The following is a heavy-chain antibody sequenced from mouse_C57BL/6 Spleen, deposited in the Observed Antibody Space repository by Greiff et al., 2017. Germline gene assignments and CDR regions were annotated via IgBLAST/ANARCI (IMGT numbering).Heavy chain of an antibody. D-gene: IGHD2-2*01. CDR1: GFTFSSYA. J-gene: IGHJ3*01. Sequence: EVKLVESGEGLVKPGGSLKLSCAASGFTFSSYAMSWVRQTPEKRLEWVAYISSGGDYIYYADTVKGRFTISRDNARNTLYLQMSSLKSEDTAMDYCTRDQGYAAWFAYWGQGTLVTVSA. CDR3: TRDQGYAAWFAY. V-gene: IGHV5-9-1*02. CDR2: ISSGGDYI.